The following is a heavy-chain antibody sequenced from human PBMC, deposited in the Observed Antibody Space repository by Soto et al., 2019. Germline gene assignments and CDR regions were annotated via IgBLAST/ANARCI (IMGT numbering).Heavy chain of an antibody. J-gene: IGHJ4*02. CDR3: ARGRYYDSSGYSGY. V-gene: IGHV4-30-4*01. CDR1: GGSISSGDYY. D-gene: IGHD3-22*01. Sequence: QVQLQESGPGLVKPSQTLSLTCTVSGGSISSGDYYWSWIRQPPGKGLEWIGYIYYSGSTYYNPSLRSRVTISVDPSQTHCSLKLSSVAAADTAVYYWARGRYYDSSGYSGYWGQGTLVTVSS. CDR2: IYYSGST.